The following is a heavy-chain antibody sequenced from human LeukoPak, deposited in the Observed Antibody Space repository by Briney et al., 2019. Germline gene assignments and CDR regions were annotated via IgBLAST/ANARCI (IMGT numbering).Heavy chain of an antibody. Sequence: GASVKVSCKASGGTFSSYAINWVRQATGQGLEWMGWMNPKSGSAGYAQNFQGRVTFTRDTSISTAYMELSSLRSEDTAVYYCARADYEGNNWNDDAFDIWGQGTMVTVSS. CDR3: ARADYEGNNWNDDAFDI. D-gene: IGHD1-1*01. CDR2: MNPKSGSA. V-gene: IGHV1-8*03. CDR1: GGTFSSYA. J-gene: IGHJ3*02.